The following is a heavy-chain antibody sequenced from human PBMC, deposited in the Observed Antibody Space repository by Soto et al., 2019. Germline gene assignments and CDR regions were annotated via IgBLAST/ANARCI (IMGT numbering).Heavy chain of an antibody. D-gene: IGHD4-17*01. CDR2: IDWDDDK. Sequence: ESGPTLVNPTQTLTLTCTFSGFSLSTSGMCVSWIRQPPGKALEWLALIDWDDDKYYSTSLKTRLTISKDTSKNQVVLTMTNMDPVDTATYYCARIRDYGGNSAAFDIWGQGTMVTVSS. J-gene: IGHJ3*02. CDR1: GFSLSTSGMC. CDR3: ARIRDYGGNSAAFDI. V-gene: IGHV2-70*01.